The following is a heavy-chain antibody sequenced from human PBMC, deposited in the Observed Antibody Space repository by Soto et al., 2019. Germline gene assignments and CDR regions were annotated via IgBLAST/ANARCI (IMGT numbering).Heavy chain of an antibody. V-gene: IGHV3-7*01. J-gene: IGHJ6*02. D-gene: IGHD3-22*01. CDR3: ARDVKYYDGSGYNGMDV. CDR1: GFTFSSYW. Sequence: PGGSLRLSCAVSGFTFSSYWMTWVRQAPGKGLEWVANIKQDGSEIYYVDSVKGRFTISRDNAKNSVYLQMNSLRAEDTAVYYCARDVKYYDGSGYNGMDVWGQGTTVTVSS. CDR2: IKQDGSEI.